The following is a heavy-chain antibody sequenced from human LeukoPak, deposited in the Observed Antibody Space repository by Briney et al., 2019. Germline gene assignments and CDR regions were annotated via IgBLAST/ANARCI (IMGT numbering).Heavy chain of an antibody. CDR3: ARDREYYDSSGYSDY. CDR2: IYTCGST. J-gene: IGHJ4*02. V-gene: IGHV4-61*02. Sequence: PSETLSLTCTVSGGSISSGSYYWSWIRQPAGKGLEWIGRIYTCGSTNHNPSLKSRVTISVDTSKNQFSLKLSSVTAADTAVYYCARDREYYDSSGYSDYWGQGTLVTVSS. CDR1: GGSISSGSYY. D-gene: IGHD3-22*01.